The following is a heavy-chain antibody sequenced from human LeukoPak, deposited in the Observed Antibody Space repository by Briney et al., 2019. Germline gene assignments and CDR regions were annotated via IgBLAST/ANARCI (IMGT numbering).Heavy chain of an antibody. CDR2: INPNSGGT. CDR3: ARGSTYYYGSANWFDP. J-gene: IGHJ5*02. V-gene: IGHV1-2*02. Sequence: RASVKVSCKASGYTLTGYYMHWVRQAPGQGLEWMGWINPNSGGTNCAQKFQGRVTMTRDTSISTAYMELSRLRSDDTAVYYCARGSTYYYGSANWFDPWGQGTLVTVSS. CDR1: GYTLTGYY. D-gene: IGHD3-10*01.